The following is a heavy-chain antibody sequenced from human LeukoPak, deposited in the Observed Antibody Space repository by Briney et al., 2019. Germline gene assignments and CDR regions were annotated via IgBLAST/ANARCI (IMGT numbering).Heavy chain of an antibody. V-gene: IGHV3-23*01. Sequence: PGGSLRLSCAASGFTFSSYAMSWVRHAPGKGLEWVSAISGSGGSTYYADSVKGRFTISRDNSKNTLYLQMNSLRAEDTAVYYCAKAPWIQLYFDYWGQGTLVTVSS. CDR3: AKAPWIQLYFDY. CDR2: ISGSGGST. D-gene: IGHD5-18*01. J-gene: IGHJ4*02. CDR1: GFTFSSYA.